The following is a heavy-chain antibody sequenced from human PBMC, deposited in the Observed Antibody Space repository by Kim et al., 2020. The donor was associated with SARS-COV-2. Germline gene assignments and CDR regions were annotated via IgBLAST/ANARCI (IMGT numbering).Heavy chain of an antibody. V-gene: IGHV1-2*02. Sequence: ASVKVSCKASGYTFTGYYMHWVRQAPGQGLEWMGWINPNSGGTNYAQKFQGRVTMTRDTSISTAYMELSRLRSDDTAVYYCARAGDYDFWSGYYTVGNYYYGMDVWGQGTTVTVSS. CDR3: ARAGDYDFWSGYYTVGNYYYGMDV. CDR1: GYTFTGYY. CDR2: INPNSGGT. J-gene: IGHJ6*02. D-gene: IGHD3-3*01.